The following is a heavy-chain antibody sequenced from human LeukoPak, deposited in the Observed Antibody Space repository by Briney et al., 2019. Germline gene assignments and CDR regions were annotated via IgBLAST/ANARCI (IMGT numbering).Heavy chain of an antibody. CDR2: IYHSGNT. V-gene: IGHV4-61*02. D-gene: IGHD3/OR15-3a*01. Sequence: SETLSLTCTVSGDSISSSRHYWSWIRQPAGKGLEWVGRIYHSGNTNYNPSLKSRLTMSLDTSKNQFSLNLRSVTAADTAVYYCARDGLVTMELDYWGQGTLVTVSS. J-gene: IGHJ4*02. CDR1: GDSISSSRHY. CDR3: ARDGLVTMELDY.